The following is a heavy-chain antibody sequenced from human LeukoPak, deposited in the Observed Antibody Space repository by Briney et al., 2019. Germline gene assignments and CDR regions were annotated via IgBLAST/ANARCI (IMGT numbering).Heavy chain of an antibody. CDR2: IGTTGDT. CDR1: GFTFSSHD. J-gene: IGHJ6*02. Sequence: GGSLRLTCAVYGFTFSSHDLHWVRQAAGKGLEWVSTIGTTGDTFYPDSVKGRFTISGETAKNYLYRQLNILRAGGTAVYYCARDVRGYRYGGYPYCYGMDVWGQGTTVTVSS. V-gene: IGHV3-13*01. CDR3: ARDVRGYRYGGYPYCYGMDV. D-gene: IGHD5-18*01.